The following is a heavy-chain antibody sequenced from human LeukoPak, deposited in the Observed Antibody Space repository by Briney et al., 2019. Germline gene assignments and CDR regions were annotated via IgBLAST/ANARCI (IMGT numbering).Heavy chain of an antibody. V-gene: IGHV1-24*01. CDR3: ATVAGTTWDENWFDP. D-gene: IGHD1-7*01. CDR2: LDPEDGET. J-gene: IGHJ5*02. Sequence: GASVKVSCKVSGHTLTDISIHWVRQAPGKGLEWMGGLDPEDGETLYAQKFQGRVTMTEDTSTDTAYMELSSLRSDDTAVYSCATVAGTTWDENWFDPWGQGTLVTVSS. CDR1: GHTLTDIS.